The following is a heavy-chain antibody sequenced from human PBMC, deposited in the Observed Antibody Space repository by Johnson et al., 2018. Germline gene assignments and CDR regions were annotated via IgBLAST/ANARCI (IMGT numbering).Heavy chain of an antibody. CDR2: LNPNGGNT. CDR1: GYTFTSSD. D-gene: IGHD1-1*01. CDR3: VKRAAHTGDTLDV. Sequence: QVQLVQSGAEVTEPGASVTVSCEASGYTFTSSDICWVRQATGQGLEWMGCLNPNGGNTGYAPKFQGRVSMTRNTSIGTAYMELSSLRSEATGVYYWVKRAAHTGDTLDVWGKGTTVTVSS. V-gene: IGHV1-8*01. J-gene: IGHJ6*04.